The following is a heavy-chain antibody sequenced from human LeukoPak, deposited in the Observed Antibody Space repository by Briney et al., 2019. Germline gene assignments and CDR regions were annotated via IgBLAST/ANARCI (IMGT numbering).Heavy chain of an antibody. CDR2: IYASGNT. J-gene: IGHJ5*02. Sequence: SETLSPTCTVSGGSISSYYWSWIRQPAGKGLEWIGRIYASGNTNYNPSLKSRVTMSVDTSKNQFSLQLSSVTAADTAVYYCARDGGGYCSGGSCYWFDPWGQGTLVTVSS. D-gene: IGHD2-15*01. V-gene: IGHV4-4*07. CDR3: ARDGGGYCSGGSCYWFDP. CDR1: GGSISSYY.